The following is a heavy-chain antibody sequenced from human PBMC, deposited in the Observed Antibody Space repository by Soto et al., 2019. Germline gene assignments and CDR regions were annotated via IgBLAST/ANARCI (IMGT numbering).Heavy chain of an antibody. D-gene: IGHD3-3*01. CDR2: ISAYNGNT. J-gene: IGHJ6*02. Sequence: ASVKVSCKASGYTFTSYGISWVLQAPGQGLECMGWISAYNGNTNYAQKLQGRVTMTTDTSRSAAYMELRSLRSDDTAVYYCARDTQLRFLEWLPAYYYYYGMDVWGQGTTVTVSS. CDR1: GYTFTSYG. V-gene: IGHV1-18*01. CDR3: ARDTQLRFLEWLPAYYYYYGMDV.